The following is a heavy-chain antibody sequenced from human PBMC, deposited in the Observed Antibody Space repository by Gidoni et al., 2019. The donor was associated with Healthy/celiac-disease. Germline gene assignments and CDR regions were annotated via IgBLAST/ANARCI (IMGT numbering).Heavy chain of an antibody. CDR3: TSLTVVTPSGGDY. Sequence: EVQLVESGGGLVQPGGSLKLSCAASGFPFSGSAMHWVRQASGKGLGWVGRIRSKANSYATAYAASVKGRFTISRDDSKNTAYLQMNSLKTEDTAVYYCTSLTVVTPSGGDYWGQGTLVTVSS. V-gene: IGHV3-73*01. D-gene: IGHD2-21*02. CDR2: IRSKANSYAT. CDR1: GFPFSGSA. J-gene: IGHJ4*02.